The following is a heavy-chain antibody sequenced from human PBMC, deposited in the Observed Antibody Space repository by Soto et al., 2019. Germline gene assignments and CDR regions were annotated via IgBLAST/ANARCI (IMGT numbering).Heavy chain of an antibody. CDR3: ARIEDWGRSLTPAWWFDA. D-gene: IGHD7-27*01. CDR2: IFSNDEK. Sequence: QVTLKESGPVLVKPTETLTLTCTVSGFSLSNGRRGVSWIRQPPGKALEWLAHIFSNDEKRFNTSLKSRLSISTDTSKSHVVLIMTNMDPVDTATYNFARIEDWGRSLTPAWWFDAWRQGSLVTVSS. V-gene: IGHV2-26*01. J-gene: IGHJ5*02. CDR1: GFSLSNGRRG.